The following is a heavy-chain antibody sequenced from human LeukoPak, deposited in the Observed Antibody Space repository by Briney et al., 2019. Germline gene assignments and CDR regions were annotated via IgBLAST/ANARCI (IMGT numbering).Heavy chain of an antibody. CDR3: ARDTKRSGARWENLGFDP. D-gene: IGHD1-26*01. CDR1: GYTFTSYY. CDR2: INPSGGST. V-gene: IGHV1-46*01. Sequence: GASVKVSCKASGYTFTSYYMHWVRQAPGQGLEWMGIINPSGGSTSYAQKFQGRVTMTRDMSTSTVYMELRSLRSDDTAVYYCARDTKRSGARWENLGFDPWGQGTLVTVSS. J-gene: IGHJ5*02.